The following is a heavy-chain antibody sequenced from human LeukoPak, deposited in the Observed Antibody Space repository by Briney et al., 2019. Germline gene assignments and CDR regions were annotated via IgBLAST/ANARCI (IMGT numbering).Heavy chain of an antibody. V-gene: IGHV5-51*01. CDR1: GYSFTSYW. J-gene: IGHJ5*02. Sequence: NRGESLKISCKGSGYSFTSYWIGWVRQMPGKGLEWMGIIYPGDSDTRYSPSFQGQVTISADKSISTAYLQWSSLKASDTAMYYCARLPTQYCSNTSCSSTPPWSDPWGQGTLVTVSS. CDR3: ARLPTQYCSNTSCSSTPPWSDP. CDR2: IYPGDSDT. D-gene: IGHD2-2*01.